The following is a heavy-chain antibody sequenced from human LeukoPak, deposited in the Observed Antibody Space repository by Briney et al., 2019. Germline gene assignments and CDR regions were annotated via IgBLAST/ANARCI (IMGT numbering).Heavy chain of an antibody. D-gene: IGHD6-19*01. CDR2: INWNSDSI. CDR1: GFTFDDYA. Sequence: GGSLRLSCAASGFTFDDYAMHWVRQGPGKGLEWVSGINWNSDSIDYADSVKGRFTISRDNSKNTLYLQMNSLRVEDTAVYYCATTLGSGWKFDYWGQGTLVTVSS. CDR3: ATTLGSGWKFDY. J-gene: IGHJ4*02. V-gene: IGHV3-9*01.